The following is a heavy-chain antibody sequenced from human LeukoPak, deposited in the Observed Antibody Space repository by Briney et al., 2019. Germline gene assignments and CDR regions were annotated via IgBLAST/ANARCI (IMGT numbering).Heavy chain of an antibody. V-gene: IGHV5-51*01. J-gene: IGHJ3*02. Sequence: GASLEISGQGSGSTFTSYWIGWVRQLPGKGLDWMGFFYPGDSDTTYSPSFQGQVTISAHKSISADYLQWSSLKASDTAMYYCARHTTRGYQDAFDIWGQGTMVTVSS. CDR2: FYPGDSDT. CDR1: GSTFTSYW. CDR3: ARHTTRGYQDAFDI. D-gene: IGHD5-18*01.